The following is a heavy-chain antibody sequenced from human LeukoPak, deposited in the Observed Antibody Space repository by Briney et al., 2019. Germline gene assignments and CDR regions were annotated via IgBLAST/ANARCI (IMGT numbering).Heavy chain of an antibody. CDR3: AREYASYTDNWFDP. J-gene: IGHJ5*02. CDR1: GYTFTSYG. CDR2: ISAYNGNT. V-gene: IGHV1-18*01. Sequence: VASVKVSCKASGYTFTSYGISWVRQAPGQGLEWMGWISAYNGNTNYAQKLQGRVTMTTDTSTSTAYMELRSLRSDDTAVYYCAREYASYTDNWFDPWGQGTLVTVSS. D-gene: IGHD2-2*02.